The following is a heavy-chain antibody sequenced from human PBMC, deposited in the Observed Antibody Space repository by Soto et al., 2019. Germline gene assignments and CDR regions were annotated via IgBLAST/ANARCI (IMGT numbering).Heavy chain of an antibody. CDR1: GFTFSSYG. CDR3: AKDLGSSDPYYYYGMDV. V-gene: IGHV3-30*18. Sequence: PGGSLRLSCAASGFTFSSYGMHWVRQAPGKGLEWVAVISYDGSNKYYADSVKGRFTISRDNSKNTLYLQMNSLRAEDTAVYYCAKDLGSSDPYYYYGMDVWGQGTTVTVSS. D-gene: IGHD6-6*01. CDR2: ISYDGSNK. J-gene: IGHJ6*02.